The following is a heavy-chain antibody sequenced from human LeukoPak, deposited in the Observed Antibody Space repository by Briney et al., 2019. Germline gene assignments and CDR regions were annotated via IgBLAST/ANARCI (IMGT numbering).Heavy chain of an antibody. CDR2: ISSSSSYI. D-gene: IGHD3-22*01. J-gene: IGHJ4*02. CDR3: ARGWDDSSGYYYVRY. CDR1: GFTFSTYG. Sequence: PGGSLRLSCAASGFTFSTYGMNWVRQAPGKGLEWVSSISSSSSYIYYADSVKGRFTISRDNAKNSLYLQMNSLRAEDTAVYYCARGWDDSSGYYYVRYWGQGTLVTVSS. V-gene: IGHV3-21*01.